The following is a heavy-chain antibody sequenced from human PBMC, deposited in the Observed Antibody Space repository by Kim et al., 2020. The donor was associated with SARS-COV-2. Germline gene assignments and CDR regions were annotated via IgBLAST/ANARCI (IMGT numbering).Heavy chain of an antibody. CDR1: GFTFSSYG. Sequence: GGSLRLSCAASGFTFSSYGMHWVRQAPGKGLEWVAVISYDGSNKYYADSVKGRFTISRDNSKNTLYLQMNSLRAEDTAVYYCAKDKAYYDFWSGSGYYYYYGMDVWGQGTTVTVSS. V-gene: IGHV3-30*18. CDR3: AKDKAYYDFWSGSGYYYYYGMDV. J-gene: IGHJ6*02. CDR2: ISYDGSNK. D-gene: IGHD3-3*01.